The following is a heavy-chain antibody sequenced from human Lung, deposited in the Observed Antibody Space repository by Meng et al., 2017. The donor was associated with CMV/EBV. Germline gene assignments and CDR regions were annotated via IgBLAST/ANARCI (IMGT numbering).Heavy chain of an antibody. J-gene: IGHJ4*02. CDR2: IFSNDEK. Sequence: SGXXLVXPTETLTLTCTVSGFSLSNARMGVSWIRQPPGKALEWLAHIFSNDEKSYSTSLKSRLTISKDTSKSQVVLTMTNMDPVDTATYYCARIRDSSGWFSSYYFDYWXQGTPVTVSS. V-gene: IGHV2-26*01. D-gene: IGHD6-19*01. CDR3: ARIRDSSGWFSSYYFDY. CDR1: GFSLSNARMG.